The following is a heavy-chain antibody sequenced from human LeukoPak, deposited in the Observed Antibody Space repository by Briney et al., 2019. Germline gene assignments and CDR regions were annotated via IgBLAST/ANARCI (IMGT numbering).Heavy chain of an antibody. CDR1: SGTFSGYQ. Sequence: SETLSLTCAVYSGTFSGYQWTWIRQPPGKGLEWIGQIDHIGRTNHNPSLKGRVTISVDTSKNQFSLMLSSVTAADTAMYYCARVGFLEWFDPWGQGTLVTVSS. CDR2: IDHIGRT. CDR3: ARVGFLEWFDP. J-gene: IGHJ5*02. D-gene: IGHD3-3*01. V-gene: IGHV4-34*01.